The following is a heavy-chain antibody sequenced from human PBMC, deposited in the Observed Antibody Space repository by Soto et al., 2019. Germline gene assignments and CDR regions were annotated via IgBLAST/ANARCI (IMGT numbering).Heavy chain of an antibody. CDR1: GFTFSSYG. CDR2: ISYDGSNK. CDR3: AKDFVVASAARAPFDY. D-gene: IGHD6-6*01. V-gene: IGHV3-30*18. Sequence: GGSLRLSCAASGFTFSSYGMHWVRQAPGKGLEWVAVISYDGSNKYYADSVKGRFTISRDNSKNTLYLQMNSLRAEDTAVYYCAKDFVVASAARAPFDYWGQGTLVTVSS. J-gene: IGHJ4*02.